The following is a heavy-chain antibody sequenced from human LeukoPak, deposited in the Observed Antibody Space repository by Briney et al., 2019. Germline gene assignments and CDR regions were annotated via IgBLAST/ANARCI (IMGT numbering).Heavy chain of an antibody. V-gene: IGHV3-7*01. CDR3: ARWAGVTDY. D-gene: IGHD5-18*01. CDR2: IKQDGSVE. CDR1: GFTFEHYW. Sequence: GGSPRLSCAASGFTFEHYWMSWVRQAPGKGPEWVANIKQDGSVEHYLDSVKGRFTISRDNAKNSLILQMNSLRAEDAAVYYCARWAGVTDYWGQGTLVTVSS. J-gene: IGHJ4*02.